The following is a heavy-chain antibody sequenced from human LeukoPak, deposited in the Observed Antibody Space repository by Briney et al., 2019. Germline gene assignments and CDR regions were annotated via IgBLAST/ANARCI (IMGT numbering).Heavy chain of an antibody. Sequence: PSETLSLTCIVSGGSISSYYWSWIRQPPGKGLEWIGYIYYSGSTNYNPSLKSRVTISVDTSKNQFSLKLSSVTAADTAVYYCARSPGYYYGMDVWGQGTTVTVSS. J-gene: IGHJ6*02. V-gene: IGHV4-59*01. CDR2: IYYSGST. CDR1: GGSISSYY. CDR3: ARSPGYYYGMDV.